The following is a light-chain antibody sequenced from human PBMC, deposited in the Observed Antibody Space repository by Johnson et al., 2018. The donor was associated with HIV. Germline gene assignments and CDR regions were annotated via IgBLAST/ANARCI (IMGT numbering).Light chain of an antibody. CDR2: DNN. J-gene: IGLJ1*01. V-gene: IGLV1-51*01. CDR3: ATWHSSLTSGGV. Sequence: QSVLTQPPSVSAAPGQKVTISCSGSSSNIGNNYVSWYQQLPGTAPKLLIYDNNKRPSGIPDRFSGSKSGTSATLGITGLQTGDAADYYCATWHSSLTSGGVFVTGTKVTVL. CDR1: SSNIGNNY.